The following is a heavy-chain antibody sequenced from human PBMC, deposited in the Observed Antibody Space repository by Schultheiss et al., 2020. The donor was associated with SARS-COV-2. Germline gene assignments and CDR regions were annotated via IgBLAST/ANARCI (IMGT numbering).Heavy chain of an antibody. CDR1: GFTFSSYA. D-gene: IGHD5-24*01. V-gene: IGHV3-66*04. J-gene: IGHJ6*02. CDR2: IYSGGST. CDR3: ARRDGSPGYYYYGMDV. Sequence: GGSLRLSCAASGFTFSSYAMSWVRQAPGKGLEWVSVIYSGGSTYYADSVKGRFTISRDNSKNTLYLQMNSLRAEDTAVYYCARRDGSPGYYYYGMDVWGQGTTVTVSS.